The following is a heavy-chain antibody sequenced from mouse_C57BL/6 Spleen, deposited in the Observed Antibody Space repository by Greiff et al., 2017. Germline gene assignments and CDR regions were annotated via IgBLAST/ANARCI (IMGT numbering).Heavy chain of an antibody. CDR2: IDPSDSYT. CDR3: ARSGWDVDY. Sequence: QVQLQQPGAELVMPGASVKLSCKASGYTFTSYWMHWVKQRPGQGLEWIGEIDPSDSYTNYNQKFKGKSTLTVDKSSSTAYMQLSSLTSEDSAVYYCARSGWDVDYWGQGTTLTVSS. CDR1: GYTFTSYW. J-gene: IGHJ2*01. V-gene: IGHV1-69*01. D-gene: IGHD4-1*01.